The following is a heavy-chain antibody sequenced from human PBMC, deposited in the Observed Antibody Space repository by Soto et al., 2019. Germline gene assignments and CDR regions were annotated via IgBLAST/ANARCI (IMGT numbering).Heavy chain of an antibody. CDR3: ASDSSGWYSDYYGMDV. J-gene: IGHJ6*02. CDR2: INPNSGGT. V-gene: IGHV1-2*02. Sequence: ASVKVSCKSSGYTFTGYYMHWVRQAPGQGLEWMGWINPNSGGTNYAQKFQGRVTMTRDTSISTAYMELSRLRSDDTAVYYCASDSSGWYSDYYGMDVWGQGTTVTVSS. CDR1: GYTFTGYY. D-gene: IGHD6-19*01.